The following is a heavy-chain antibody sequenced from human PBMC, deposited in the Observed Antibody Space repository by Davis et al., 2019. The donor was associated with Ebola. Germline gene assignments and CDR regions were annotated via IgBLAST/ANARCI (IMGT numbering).Heavy chain of an antibody. V-gene: IGHV3-30*03. CDR2: ISYDGSNK. CDR3: ARDRGDGYCFDY. D-gene: IGHD5-24*01. CDR1: GFTFSNYG. Sequence: GGSLRLSCAASGFTFSNYGMHWVRQAPGKGLEWVAVISYDGSNKYYADSVKGRFTISRDNSKNTLYLQMNSLRAEDTAVYYCARDRGDGYCFDYWGQGTLVTVSS. J-gene: IGHJ4*02.